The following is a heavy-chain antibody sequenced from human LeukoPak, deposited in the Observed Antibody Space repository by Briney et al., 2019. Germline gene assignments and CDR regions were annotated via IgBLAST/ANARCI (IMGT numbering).Heavy chain of an antibody. D-gene: IGHD3-10*01. V-gene: IGHV1-2*02. CDR3: ATNILVRDIINWFDP. CDR2: INPNSGAT. Sequence: ASVKVSCKASGYMFTGYYMHWVRQAPGQGLEWMGWINPNSGATNYAQKCQGRVTMTRDTSISTAYMELSSLRYDDTAVYYCATNILVRDIINWFDPWGQGTLVTVSS. J-gene: IGHJ5*02. CDR1: GYMFTGYY.